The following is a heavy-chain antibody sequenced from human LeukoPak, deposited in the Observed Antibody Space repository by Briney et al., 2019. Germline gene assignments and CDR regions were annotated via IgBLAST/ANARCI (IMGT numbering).Heavy chain of an antibody. CDR1: GGSISSGGYS. CDR3: ARNGHYYGSGSYYDY. Sequence: PQTLSLTCTVSGGSISSGGYSWSWIRQHPGKGLKWIGNIYYSGSTYYNPSLKSRVTVSLATSKNLFSLMLSSVTAADTAVYYWARNGHYYGSGSYYDYWGQGTLVTVSS. D-gene: IGHD3-10*01. J-gene: IGHJ4*02. CDR2: IYYSGST. V-gene: IGHV4-31*03.